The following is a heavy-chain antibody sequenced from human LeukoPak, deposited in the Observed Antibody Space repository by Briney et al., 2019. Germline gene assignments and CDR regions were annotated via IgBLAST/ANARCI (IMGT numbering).Heavy chain of an antibody. CDR2: ISWNSGSI. CDR1: GFTFDDYA. Sequence: GGSLRLSCAASGFTFDDYAMPWVRQAPGKGLEWVSGISWNSGSIGYADSVKGRFTISRDNAKNSLYLQMNSLRAEDTALYYCAKDISEDYDSSGNFDYWGQGTLVTVSS. D-gene: IGHD3-22*01. V-gene: IGHV3-9*01. J-gene: IGHJ4*02. CDR3: AKDISEDYDSSGNFDY.